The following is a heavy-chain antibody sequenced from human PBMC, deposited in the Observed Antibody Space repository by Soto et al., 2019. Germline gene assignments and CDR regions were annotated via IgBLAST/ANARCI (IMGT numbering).Heavy chain of an antibody. V-gene: IGHV3-30-3*01. D-gene: IGHD6-19*01. CDR3: ARGEAVAASSDPRS. CDR2: ISYDGSNK. CDR1: GYTLSSHA. J-gene: IGHJ5*02. Sequence: GGSMRLSCAASGYTLSSHAMHWARQAPGKGLECVAVISYDGSNKYYADSVKGRFTISRDNSKNTLYLQMNSRRAEDTAVYYCARGEAVAASSDPRSLGQGTRVTFAT.